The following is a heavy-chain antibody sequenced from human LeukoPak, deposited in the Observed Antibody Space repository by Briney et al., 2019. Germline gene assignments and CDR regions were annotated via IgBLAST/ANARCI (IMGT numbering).Heavy chain of an antibody. D-gene: IGHD6-19*01. J-gene: IGHJ4*02. CDR2: INHSGST. CDR3: ARALQGSGWYSFDY. V-gene: IGHV4-34*01. CDR1: GGSFSGYY. Sequence: PSETLSLTCAVYGGSFSGYYWSWIRQPPGKGLEWIGEINHSGSTNYNPSLKSRVTISVDTSKNQFSLKLSSVTAADTAVYYCARALQGSGWYSFDYWGQGTLVTVSS.